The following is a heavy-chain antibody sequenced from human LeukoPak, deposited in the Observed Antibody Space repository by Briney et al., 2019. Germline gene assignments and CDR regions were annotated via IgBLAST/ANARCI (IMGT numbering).Heavy chain of an antibody. CDR1: GFTFSSYG. CDR3: ARGRPTYGELDY. J-gene: IGHJ4*02. D-gene: IGHD4-17*01. Sequence: GRSLRLSCAASGFTFSSYGMHWVRQAPGKGLEWVAVISYDGRNKYYADSVKGRFTISRDNSKNTLYLQMNSLRAEDTAVYYCARGRPTYGELDYWGQGTLVTVSS. CDR2: ISYDGRNK. V-gene: IGHV3-30*03.